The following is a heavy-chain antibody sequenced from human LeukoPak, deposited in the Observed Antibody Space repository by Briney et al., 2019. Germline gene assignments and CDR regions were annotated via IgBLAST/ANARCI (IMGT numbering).Heavy chain of an antibody. CDR3: ARDGTCDSTSCLLHAFDV. V-gene: IGHV4-4*07. J-gene: IGHJ3*01. D-gene: IGHD2-2*01. CDR2: VYTSGST. Sequence: ASETLSLSCSVSGDSISTYYWSWIRQPAGKGLEWIGRVYTSGSTNYNPSLESRVTMSVDTSKKQFSLKLTSVTAADTAVYYCARDGTCDSTSCLLHAFDVWGRGTMVTVSS. CDR1: GDSISTYY.